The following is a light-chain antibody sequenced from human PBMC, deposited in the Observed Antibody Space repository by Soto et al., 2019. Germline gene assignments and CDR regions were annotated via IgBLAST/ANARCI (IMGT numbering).Light chain of an antibody. CDR2: DAS. Sequence: ETVLTQSPATLSLSPGERATLSCRASQSISSYLAWYQQKPGQAPRLLIYDASNRATGIPARFSSSGSGTDFTLTISSLEPEDFAVYYCQQRFTWPSFGPGTKVDIK. J-gene: IGKJ3*01. CDR1: QSISSY. V-gene: IGKV3-11*01. CDR3: QQRFTWPS.